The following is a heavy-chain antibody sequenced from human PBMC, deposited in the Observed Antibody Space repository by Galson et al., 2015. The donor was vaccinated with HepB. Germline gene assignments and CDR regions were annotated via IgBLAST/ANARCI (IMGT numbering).Heavy chain of an antibody. D-gene: IGHD6-19*01. J-gene: IGHJ5*02. CDR2: ISSSSSYI. CDR1: GFTFSSYS. Sequence: SLRLSCAASGFTFSSYSMNWVRQAPGKGLEWVSSISSSSSYIYYADSVKGRFTISRDNAKNSLYLQMNSLRAEDTAVYYCAGAGIAVAGTLRSRWFDPWGQGTLVTVSS. V-gene: IGHV3-21*01. CDR3: AGAGIAVAGTLRSRWFDP.